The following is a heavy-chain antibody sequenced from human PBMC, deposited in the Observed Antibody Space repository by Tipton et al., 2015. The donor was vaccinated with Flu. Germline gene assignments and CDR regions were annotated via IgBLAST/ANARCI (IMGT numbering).Heavy chain of an antibody. D-gene: IGHD2-21*02. CDR1: GYTFTSYG. CDR2: ISAYNGNT. V-gene: IGHV1-18*01. J-gene: IGHJ4*02. Sequence: QSGPEMKKPGASVKVSCKASGYTFTSYGISWVRQAPGQGLEWMGWISAYNGNTNYAQKLQGRVTMTTDTSTSTAYMELRSLRSDDTAVYYCARDRGVVVTAASFDYWGQGTLVTVSS. CDR3: ARDRGVVVTAASFDY.